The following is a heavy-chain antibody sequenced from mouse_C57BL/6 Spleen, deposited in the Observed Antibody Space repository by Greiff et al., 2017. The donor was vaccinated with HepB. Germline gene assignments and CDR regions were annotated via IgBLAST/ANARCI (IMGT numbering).Heavy chain of an antibody. CDR1: GYAFSSSW. CDR2: IYPGDGDT. Sequence: QVQLKESGPELVKPGASVKVSCKASGYAFSSSWMNWVKQRPGKGLEWIGRIYPGDGDTNYNGKFKGKATLTADKSSSTAYMQLSSLTSEDSAVYFCSRWDYGSSYYYYAMDYWGQGTSVTVSS. V-gene: IGHV1-82*01. J-gene: IGHJ4*01. D-gene: IGHD1-1*01. CDR3: SRWDYGSSYYYYAMDY.